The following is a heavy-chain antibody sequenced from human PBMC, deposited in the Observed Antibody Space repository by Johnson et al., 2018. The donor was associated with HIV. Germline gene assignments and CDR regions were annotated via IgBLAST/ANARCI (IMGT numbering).Heavy chain of an antibody. Sequence: QVQLVESGGGLVHPGGSLRLSCAASGFTFSSYGMHWVRQAPAKGLEWVAVISYDGSNKYYADSVKGRFTISRDNSKNTLYLQMNSLRAEDTAVYYCARDGTRYYYDSSGSRGTFDIWGQGTMVTVSS. D-gene: IGHD3-22*01. J-gene: IGHJ3*02. CDR2: ISYDGSNK. CDR1: GFTFSSYG. V-gene: IGHV3-30*03. CDR3: ARDGTRYYYDSSGSRGTFDI.